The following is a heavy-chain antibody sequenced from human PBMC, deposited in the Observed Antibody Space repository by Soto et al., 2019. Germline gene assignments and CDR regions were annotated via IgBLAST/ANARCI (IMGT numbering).Heavy chain of an antibody. Sequence: SRTHSLTGPISGDSVSCNSAARNWVRRSPSRGLEWLGRASYTSRWYNEYAESVKSRISINPDTSKNQFSLQLNSVSPEDTAVYYCARGAHHYYGMDVWGQGTTVTVSS. CDR1: GDSVSCNSAA. CDR3: ARGAHHYYGMDV. V-gene: IGHV6-1*01. CDR2: ASYTSRWYN. J-gene: IGHJ6*02.